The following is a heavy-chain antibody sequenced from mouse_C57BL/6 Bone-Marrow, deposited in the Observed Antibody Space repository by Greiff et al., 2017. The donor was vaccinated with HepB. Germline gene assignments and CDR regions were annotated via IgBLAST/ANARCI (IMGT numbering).Heavy chain of an antibody. D-gene: IGHD1-1*01. CDR2: ISDGGSYT. CDR3: ARDPFYYYGSSPWYFDV. Sequence: DVHLVESGGGLVKPGGSLKLSCAASGFTFSSYAMSWVRQTPEKRLEWVATISDGGSYTYYPDNVKGRFTISRDNAKNNLYLQMSHLKSEDTAMYYCARDPFYYYGSSPWYFDVWGTGTTVTVSS. J-gene: IGHJ1*03. CDR1: GFTFSSYA. V-gene: IGHV5-4*01.